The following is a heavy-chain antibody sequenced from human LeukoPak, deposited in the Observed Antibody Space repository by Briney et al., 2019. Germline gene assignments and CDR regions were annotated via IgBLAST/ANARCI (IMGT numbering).Heavy chain of an antibody. V-gene: IGHV3-23*01. D-gene: IGHD6-13*01. CDR1: GFTFSSYA. CDR2: ISGSGGST. J-gene: IGHJ5*02. CDR3: AKDRGKQQLGLFDP. Sequence: GGSLRLSCAASGFTFSSYAMYWVRQAPGKGLEWVSAISGSGGSTYYADSVKGRFTISRDNSKNTPYLQMNSLRAEDTAVYYCAKDRGKQQLGLFDPWGQGTLVTVSS.